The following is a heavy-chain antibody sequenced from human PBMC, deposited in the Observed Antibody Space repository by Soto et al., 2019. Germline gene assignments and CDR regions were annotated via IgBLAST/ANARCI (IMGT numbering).Heavy chain of an antibody. CDR2: VSGRGGSK. D-gene: IGHD4-17*01. V-gene: IGHV3-23*01. CDR3: AKDSTVTTSLYFYYYGFDV. Sequence: VQLLESGGGLVQPGGSLRLACTASGFTFNHYAMTWVRQAPGRGLEWVASVSGRGGSKKYADSVKGRFIISRDNSNSMLYLQMDSLGGEDTAVYYCAKDSTVTTSLYFYYYGFDVWGQGTTVTVSS. CDR1: GFTFNHYA. J-gene: IGHJ6*01.